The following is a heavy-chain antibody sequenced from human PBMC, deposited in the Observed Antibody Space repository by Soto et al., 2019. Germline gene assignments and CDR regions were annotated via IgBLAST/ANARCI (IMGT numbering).Heavy chain of an antibody. CDR1: GDSVSSNSAA. CDR3: ARDRDIAAAGRSFDY. V-gene: IGHV6-1*01. D-gene: IGHD6-13*01. CDR2: TYYRSKWYN. J-gene: IGHJ4*02. Sequence: KQSQTLSLTCAISGDSVSSNSAAWNWIRQSPSRGLEWLGRTYYRSKWYNDYEVSVKSRITINPDTSKNQFSLQLNSVTPEDTAVYYCARDRDIAAAGRSFDYWGQGTLVTGSS.